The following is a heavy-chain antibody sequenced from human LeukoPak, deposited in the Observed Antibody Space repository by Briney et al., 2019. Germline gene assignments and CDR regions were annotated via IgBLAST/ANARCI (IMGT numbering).Heavy chain of an antibody. CDR2: ISGSGGST. CDR3: LRDRGYSTYDC. J-gene: IGHJ4*02. V-gene: IGHV3-23*01. Sequence: GGSLRLSCAASGFTFSSYAMSWVRQAPGKGLEWVSAISGSGGSTYYADSVKGRFTISRDNSKNTLYLQMNTLRAEDTAVYYCLRDRGYSTYDCWGQGTLVTVSS. D-gene: IGHD6-13*01. CDR1: GFTFSSYA.